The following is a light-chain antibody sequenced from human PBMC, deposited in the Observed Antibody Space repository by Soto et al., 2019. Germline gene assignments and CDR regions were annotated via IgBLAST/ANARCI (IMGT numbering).Light chain of an antibody. CDR1: SSNIGGNS. V-gene: IGLV1-51*01. CDR2: DDN. Sequence: QSALTQPPSVSAAPGQKVTISCSGSSSNIGGNSVSWYQQLPGTAPKLLIYDDNKRPSGIPDRFSGSKSGTSATLGITGFQTGEEADYYCGSWDSSMSAYVFGPGTKVNV. J-gene: IGLJ1*01. CDR3: GSWDSSMSAYV.